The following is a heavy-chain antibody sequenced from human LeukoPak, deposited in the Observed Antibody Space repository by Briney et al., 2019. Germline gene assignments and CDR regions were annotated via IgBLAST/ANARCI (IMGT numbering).Heavy chain of an antibody. CDR3: AKAIPYWYFDL. J-gene: IGHJ2*01. CDR2: INQDGSDK. CDR1: GFTFSNYW. Sequence: GGSLRLSCAASGFTFSNYWMGWVRQAPGKGLEWEANINQDGSDKYYVDSVKGRFTISRDNAKNSLYLQMNSLRAEDTAIYYCAKAIPYWYFDLWGRGTLVTVSS. V-gene: IGHV3-7*05. D-gene: IGHD2-21*01.